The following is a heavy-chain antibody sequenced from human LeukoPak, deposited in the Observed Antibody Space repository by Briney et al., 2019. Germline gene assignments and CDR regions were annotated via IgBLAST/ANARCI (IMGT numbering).Heavy chain of an antibody. CDR2: ISSSGDST. CDR3: ATSGSTGYAH. CDR1: GFTFGFTFSSYD. V-gene: IGHV3-23*01. D-gene: IGHD3-22*01. J-gene: IGHJ4*02. Sequence: GGSLRLSCAASGFTFGFTFSSYDVTWVRQAPGKGLEWVSGISSSGDSTFYADSVKGRFTISRDNPRNTLYLQMNSLRAEDTAVYYCATSGSTGYAHWGQGALVTVSS.